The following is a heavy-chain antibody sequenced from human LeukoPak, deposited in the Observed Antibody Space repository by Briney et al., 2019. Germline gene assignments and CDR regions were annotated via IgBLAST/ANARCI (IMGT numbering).Heavy chain of an antibody. CDR3: ARGGSSPGYPLFY. CDR2: IFYSGRT. V-gene: IGHV4-39*01. J-gene: IGHJ4*02. D-gene: IGHD1-1*01. CDR1: GGSISGSTYY. Sequence: SETLSLTCTVSGGSISGSTYYWGWIRQPPGKGLEWIGTIFYSGRTSYNPSLTGRVIISVDTSKNQFSLKLTSVTAADTAVYYCARGGSSPGYPLFYWGQGALVTVSS.